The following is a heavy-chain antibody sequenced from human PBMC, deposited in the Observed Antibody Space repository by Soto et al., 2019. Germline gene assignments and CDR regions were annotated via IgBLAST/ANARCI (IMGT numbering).Heavy chain of an antibody. V-gene: IGHV3-15*07. CDR3: TRGEDSSGYYYVDAFDI. CDR2: IKSKTDGGTT. D-gene: IGHD3-22*01. Sequence: EVQLVESGGGLVKPGGSLRLSCAASGFTFSNAWMNWVRQAPGKGLEWVGRIKSKTDGGTTDYAAPVKGRFTISRDDSKNTLYLQMNSLKTEDTAVYYCTRGEDSSGYYYVDAFDIWGQGTMVTVSS. CDR1: GFTFSNAW. J-gene: IGHJ3*02.